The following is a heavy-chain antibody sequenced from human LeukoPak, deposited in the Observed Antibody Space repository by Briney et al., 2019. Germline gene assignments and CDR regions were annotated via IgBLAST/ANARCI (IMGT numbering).Heavy chain of an antibody. Sequence: GGSLRLSCAASGFTFSSYAMSWVRQAPGKGLKWVSAISGSGGSTYYADSVKGRFTISRDNAKNTLYLQMNSLGAEDTAVYYCARDLAGTGDYWGRGTLVTVSS. V-gene: IGHV3-23*01. D-gene: IGHD6-19*01. J-gene: IGHJ4*02. CDR1: GFTFSSYA. CDR2: ISGSGGST. CDR3: ARDLAGTGDY.